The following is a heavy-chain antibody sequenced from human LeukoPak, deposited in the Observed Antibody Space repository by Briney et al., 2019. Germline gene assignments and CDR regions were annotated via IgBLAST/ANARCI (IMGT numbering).Heavy chain of an antibody. Sequence: GGSLRLSCAASGFTFSSYAMSWVRQAPGKGLEWVSSISGSGGSTYYADSVKGRFTISRDNAKNSLYLQMNSLRAEDTAVYYCARGPYSLSSRPWFDPWGQGTLVTVSS. V-gene: IGHV3-23*01. CDR1: GFTFSSYA. CDR3: ARGPYSLSSRPWFDP. J-gene: IGHJ5*02. CDR2: ISGSGGST. D-gene: IGHD2-2*01.